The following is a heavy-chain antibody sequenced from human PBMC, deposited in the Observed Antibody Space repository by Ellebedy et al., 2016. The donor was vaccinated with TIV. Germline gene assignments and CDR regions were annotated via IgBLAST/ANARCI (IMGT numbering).Heavy chain of an antibody. Sequence: GESLKISCQSSGYSFTSYWIGWVRQMPGKGLEWMGIIYPGDSHTTYSPSFQGPVTMSADKSISTAYLQWSSLRASDTAMYYCARYSGGSYNYFDLWGRGTLVTVSS. CDR2: IYPGDSHT. D-gene: IGHD2-15*01. V-gene: IGHV5-51*01. CDR3: ARYSGGSYNYFDL. J-gene: IGHJ2*01. CDR1: GYSFTSYW.